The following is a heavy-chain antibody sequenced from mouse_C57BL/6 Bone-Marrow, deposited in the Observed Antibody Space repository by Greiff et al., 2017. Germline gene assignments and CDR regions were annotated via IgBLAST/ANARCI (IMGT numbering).Heavy chain of an antibody. CDR2: IDPSDSYT. Sequence: QVQLQQSGAELVMPGASVKLSCKASGYTFTSYWMHWVKQRPGQGLEWIGEIDPSDSYTNYNQKFKGKSTVTVDKSSSTAYMQLSSLTSEDSAVYYCAREEIYYDYGFAYWGQGTLVTVSA. CDR1: GYTFTSYW. CDR3: AREEIYYDYGFAY. V-gene: IGHV1-69*01. J-gene: IGHJ3*01. D-gene: IGHD2-4*01.